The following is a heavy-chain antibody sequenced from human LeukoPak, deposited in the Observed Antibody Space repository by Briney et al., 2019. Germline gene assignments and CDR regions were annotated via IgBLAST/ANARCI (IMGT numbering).Heavy chain of an antibody. V-gene: IGHV3-30*04. D-gene: IGHD2-2*03. J-gene: IGHJ4*02. CDR3: ARDPDGYLDY. Sequence: TGGSLRLSCAASGFTFSSYAMHWVRQAPGRGLEWVAVISYDGSNKYYADSVKGRFTISRDNSKNTLYLQTNSLRAEDTAVYYCARDPDGYLDYWGQGTLVTVSS. CDR2: ISYDGSNK. CDR1: GFTFSSYA.